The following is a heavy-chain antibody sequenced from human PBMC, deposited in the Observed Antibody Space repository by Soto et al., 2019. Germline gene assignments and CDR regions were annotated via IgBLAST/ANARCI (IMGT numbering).Heavy chain of an antibody. CDR1: GGSISSYY. Sequence: SETLSLTCTVSGGSISSYYWSWIRQPPGKGLEWIGYIYYSGSTNYNPSLKSRVTISVDTSKNQFSLKLSSVTAADTAVYYCAREYCSGGSCYGTDYWGQGTPVTVSS. D-gene: IGHD2-15*01. J-gene: IGHJ4*02. CDR2: IYYSGST. V-gene: IGHV4-59*01. CDR3: AREYCSGGSCYGTDY.